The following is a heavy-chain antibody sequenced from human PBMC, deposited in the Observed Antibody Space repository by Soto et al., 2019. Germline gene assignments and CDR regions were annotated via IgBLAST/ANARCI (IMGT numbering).Heavy chain of an antibody. D-gene: IGHD3-10*01. CDR3: ANSLWFGPENI. J-gene: IGHJ3*02. CDR1: GFTFSSYA. CDR2: ISYDGSNK. Sequence: SGGSLRLSCAASGFTFSSYAMHWVRQAPGKGLEWVAVISYDGSNKYYADSVKGRFTISRDNSKNTLYLQMNSLRAEDTAVYYRANSLWFGPENIWGQGTMVTVSS. V-gene: IGHV3-30-3*01.